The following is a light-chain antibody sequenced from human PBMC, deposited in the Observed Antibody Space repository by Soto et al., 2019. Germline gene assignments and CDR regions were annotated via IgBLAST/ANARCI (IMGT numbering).Light chain of an antibody. J-gene: IGKJ4*01. V-gene: IGKV3-15*01. Sequence: EMVMTQSPATLSVSPGERVTLSCRASRSISNNLAWYQQKPGQAPRLLIYGASTRATGIPARFSGSGSGTELTLTITSLQSEDFAMYYCQPHNNWPVVTFGGGTRVEIK. CDR3: QPHNNWPVVT. CDR2: GAS. CDR1: RSISNN.